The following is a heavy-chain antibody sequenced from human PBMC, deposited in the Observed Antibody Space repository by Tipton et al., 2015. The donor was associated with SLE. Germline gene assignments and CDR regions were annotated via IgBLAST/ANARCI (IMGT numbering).Heavy chain of an antibody. D-gene: IGHD3-22*01. CDR1: GGSISTGSYY. V-gene: IGHV4-39*07. CDR3: ARVDYYDSSGYYSDDAFDI. CDR2: TYHSGTT. Sequence: TLSLTCTVSGGSISTGSYYWGWIRQPPGRGLEWIGSTYHSGTTYYNPSLKSRVTISVDTSKNQFSLKLRSVTAADTAVYYCARVDYYDSSGYYSDDAFDIWGQGTMVTVSS. J-gene: IGHJ3*02.